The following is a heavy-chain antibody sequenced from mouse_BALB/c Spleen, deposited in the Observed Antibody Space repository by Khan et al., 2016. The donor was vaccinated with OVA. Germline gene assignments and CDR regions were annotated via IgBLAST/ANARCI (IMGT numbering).Heavy chain of an antibody. CDR3: ARGYYGYVPYFDY. CDR2: IWSDGST. Sequence: QVHVKQSGPGLVAPSQSLSITCTISGFSLTSFGVHWVRQPPGKGLEWLVVIWSDGSTTYNSALKSRLSISKDNSKSQVFLKMNGLQTDDTAMYYCARGYYGYVPYFDYWGQGTTLTVSS. J-gene: IGHJ2*01. D-gene: IGHD1-2*01. V-gene: IGHV2-6-1*01. CDR1: GFSLTSFG.